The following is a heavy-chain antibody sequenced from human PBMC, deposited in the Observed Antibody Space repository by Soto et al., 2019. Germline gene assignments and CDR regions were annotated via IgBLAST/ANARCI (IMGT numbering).Heavy chain of an antibody. J-gene: IGHJ4*02. CDR2: INHRGST. V-gene: IGHV4-34*01. CDR1: GGSFRGYY. D-gene: IGHD5-18*01. Sequence: SETLSLTCAVYGGSFRGYYWSWFRQPPGKGLEWIGEINHRGSTNFNPSLKSRVTISVDTSKNQFSLRLSSVTAADTAVYYCAIASNKRRYSYGTDDWSQGTRVTGSS. CDR3: AIASNKRRYSYGTDD.